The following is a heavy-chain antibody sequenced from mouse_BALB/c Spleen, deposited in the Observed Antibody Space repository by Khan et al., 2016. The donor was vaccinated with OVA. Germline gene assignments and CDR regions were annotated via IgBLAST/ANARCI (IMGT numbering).Heavy chain of an antibody. CDR1: GLSLTNYG. CDR3: EISDCGDDWFTY. V-gene: IGHV2-3*01. CDR2: IWGDGST. D-gene: IGHD2-13*01. Sequence: QVQLKESGPGLVAPSQSLSITCTVSGLSLTNYGISWIRQPPGKGLEWLGVIWGDGSTNYHSALISRLSINKDNSKSQVFLKLNSLQTDDTATYYGEISDCGDDWFTYWGQGTLVTVSA. J-gene: IGHJ3*01.